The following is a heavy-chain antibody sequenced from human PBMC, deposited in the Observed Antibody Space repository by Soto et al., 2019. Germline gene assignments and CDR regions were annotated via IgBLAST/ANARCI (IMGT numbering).Heavy chain of an antibody. D-gene: IGHD3-10*01. CDR1: GDTFNFYS. CDR3: ASSYGSGYRAFDY. CDR2: VNPIVSMS. J-gene: IGHJ4*02. V-gene: IGHV1-69*02. Sequence: QVQLVQSGAEVKRPGXXVKVSCKASGDTFNFYSINWVRQAPGVGLEWMGRVNPIVSMSNYAQKFQGRVTMTADKSTSTAYMELSSLRSEDTAIYYCASSYGSGYRAFDYWGQRALVTVSS.